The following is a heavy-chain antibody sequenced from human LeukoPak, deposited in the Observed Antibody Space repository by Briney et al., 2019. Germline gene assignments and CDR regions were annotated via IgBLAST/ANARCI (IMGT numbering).Heavy chain of an antibody. CDR1: RYTFTGYY. J-gene: IGHJ5*02. V-gene: IGHV1-2*04. Sequence: ASVKVSCKASRYTFTGYYMHWVRQAPGQGLEWMGWINPNSGGTNYAQKFQGWVTMTRDTSISTAYMELSRLRSDDTAVYYCARERVAVAGKGFDPWGQGTLVTVSS. CDR3: ARERVAVAGKGFDP. CDR2: INPNSGGT. D-gene: IGHD6-19*01.